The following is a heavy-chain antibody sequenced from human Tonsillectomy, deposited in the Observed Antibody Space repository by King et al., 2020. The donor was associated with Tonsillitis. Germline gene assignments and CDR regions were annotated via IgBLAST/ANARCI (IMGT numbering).Heavy chain of an antibody. CDR1: GYIFTSYY. V-gene: IGHV1-46*03. J-gene: IGHJ6*02. CDR3: ARGHCSSSSCYSGYYYYYGMDV. CDR2: INPSGGST. Sequence: QLVQSGAEVKKPGASVKVSCKASGYIFTSYYMHWLRQAPGQGLEWMGIINPSGGSTSYAQKLQGRVSMTRDTSTSPVYMELSSLRSEDTAVYYCARGHCSSSSCYSGYYYYYGMDVWGQGTTVTVSS. D-gene: IGHD2-2*02.